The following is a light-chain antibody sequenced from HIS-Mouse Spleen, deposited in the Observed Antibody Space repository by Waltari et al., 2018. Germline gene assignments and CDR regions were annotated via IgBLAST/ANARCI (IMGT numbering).Light chain of an antibody. Sequence: SYVLTQPPSVSVAPGKTARITCGGNNIGSKSVHWYQQKPGQAPVLVGYDDSDRPSGIPAGFSGSNSGNTATLTISRVEAGDEADYYCQVWDSSSDHVVFGGGTKLTVL. CDR3: QVWDSSSDHVV. V-gene: IGLV3-21*03. CDR2: DDS. J-gene: IGLJ2*01. CDR1: NIGSKS.